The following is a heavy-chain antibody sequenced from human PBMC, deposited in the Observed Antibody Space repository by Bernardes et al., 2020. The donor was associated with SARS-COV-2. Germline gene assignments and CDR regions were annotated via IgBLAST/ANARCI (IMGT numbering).Heavy chain of an antibody. CDR3: ARDVVGREDF. CDR2: INEDGSTT. CDR1: GMTFSSFW. V-gene: IGHV3-74*01. D-gene: IGHD1-26*01. Sequence: GGSLRLSCAASGMTFSSFWMHWVRQVPGKGLVWVSRINEDGSTTDYAESVKGRFTISRDNAKNTLFLHMSSLRAEDSAVYYCARDVVGREDFWGKGTLVTVSS. J-gene: IGHJ4*02.